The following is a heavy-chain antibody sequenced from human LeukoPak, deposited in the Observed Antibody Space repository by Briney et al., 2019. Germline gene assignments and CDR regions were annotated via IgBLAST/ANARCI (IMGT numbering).Heavy chain of an antibody. J-gene: IGHJ6*02. D-gene: IGHD5-12*01. CDR3: ARGAPGGYDPYGMDV. CDR2: INTNTGNP. CDR1: GDTFTSNA. V-gene: IGHV7-4-1*02. Sequence: ASVKVSCKASGDTFTSNAMNWVRQAPGQGLEWMGGINTNTGNPTYAQGFTGRFVFSLDTSVSTAYLQISSLKAEDTAVYYCARGAPGGYDPYGMDVWGQGTTVTVSS.